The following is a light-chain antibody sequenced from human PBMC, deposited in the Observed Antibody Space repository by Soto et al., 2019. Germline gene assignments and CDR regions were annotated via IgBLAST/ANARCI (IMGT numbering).Light chain of an antibody. J-gene: IGLJ2*01. V-gene: IGLV2-14*01. CDR2: DVS. Sequence: QSVLTQPASVSGSPGQSITISCTGTGSDVGSYNYVSWYQQHPGKAPKVMIYDVSNRPSGVSNRFSGSKSGNTASLTISGLQAEDEADYYCSSYTSASTPLVFGGGTQLTVL. CDR3: SSYTSASTPLV. CDR1: GSDVGSYNY.